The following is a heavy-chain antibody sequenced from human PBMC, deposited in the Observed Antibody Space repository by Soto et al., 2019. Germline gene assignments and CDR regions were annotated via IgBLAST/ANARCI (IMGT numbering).Heavy chain of an antibody. CDR1: GFTFSSYA. CDR3: ARDSSGWYHYYYCYVMGV. D-gene: IGHD6-19*01. V-gene: IGHV3-30-3*01. Sequence: QVQLVESGGGVVQPGRSLRLSCAASGFTFSSYAMHWVRQAPGKGLEWVAVISYDGSNKYYADSVKGRLTISSDNSKHAQDLQMNSLRAEDTAVYYCARDSSGWYHYYYCYVMGVWGQGPTVTVSS. J-gene: IGHJ6*02. CDR2: ISYDGSNK.